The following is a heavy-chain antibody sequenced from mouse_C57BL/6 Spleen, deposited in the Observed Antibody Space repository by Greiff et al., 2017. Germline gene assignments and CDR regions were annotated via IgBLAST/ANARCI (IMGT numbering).Heavy chain of an antibody. V-gene: IGHV7-3*01. CDR1: GFTFTEYY. Sequence: EVQLVESGGGLVQPGGSLSLSCAASGFTFTEYYMSWVRQPPGKALEWLGFIRNKANGYTTEYSASVKGRFTISRDNSQSILYLQMNDLRAEDSATYYCARYELGRYYAIDYWGQGTSVTVSS. J-gene: IGHJ4*01. CDR2: IRNKANGYTT. D-gene: IGHD4-1*01. CDR3: ARYELGRYYAIDY.